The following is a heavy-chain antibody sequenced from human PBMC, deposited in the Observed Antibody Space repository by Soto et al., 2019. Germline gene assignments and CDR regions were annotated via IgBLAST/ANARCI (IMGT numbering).Heavy chain of an antibody. CDR1: GXTFSSYS. J-gene: IGHJ4*02. V-gene: IGHV3-21*01. CDR2: ISSSSSYI. D-gene: IGHD3-16*01. CDR3: ARVTLELSSRIDY. Sequence: RRLSCAASGXTFSSYSMNWVRQAPGKGLEWLSSISSSSSYIDYAESVKSRFTISSDNAKNSLYLQMNSLRAEDTEVTYCARVTLELSSRIDYWGQGTLVTVSS.